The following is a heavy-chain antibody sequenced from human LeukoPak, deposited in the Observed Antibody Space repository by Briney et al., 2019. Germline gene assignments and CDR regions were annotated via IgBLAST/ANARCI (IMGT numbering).Heavy chain of an antibody. V-gene: IGHV4-59*05. CDR3: AGWNYDFWSGYYPGNWFDP. CDR2: IYYSGST. CDR1: GASISSYY. J-gene: IGHJ5*02. D-gene: IGHD3-3*01. Sequence: SETLSLTCTVSGASISSYYWSWIRQPPGKGLEWIGSIYYSGSTYYNPSLKSRVTISVDTSKNQFSLKLSSVAAADTAVYYCAGWNYDFWSGYYPGNWFDPWGQGTLVTVSS.